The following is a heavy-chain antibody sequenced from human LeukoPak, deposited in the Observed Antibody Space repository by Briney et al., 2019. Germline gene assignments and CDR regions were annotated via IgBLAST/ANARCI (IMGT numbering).Heavy chain of an antibody. V-gene: IGHV3-43D*03. CDR3: AKDSYSTLYGGHTLLPDY. D-gene: IGHD4-23*01. J-gene: IGHJ4*02. CDR2: ISWDGGST. CDR1: GFTFDDYA. Sequence: GGSLRLSCAASGFTFDDYAMHWVRQAPGKGLEWVSLISWDGGSTYYADSVKGRFTISRDNSKNSLYLQMNSLRAEDTALYYCAKDSYSTLYGGHTLLPDYWGQGTLVTVSS.